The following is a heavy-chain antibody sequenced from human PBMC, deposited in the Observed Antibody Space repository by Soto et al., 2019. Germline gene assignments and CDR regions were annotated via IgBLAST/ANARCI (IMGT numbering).Heavy chain of an antibody. J-gene: IGHJ4*01. CDR1: GFTFRSYG. V-gene: IGHV3-30*03. Sequence: GWSLRLSCAASGFTFRSYGMHWVRQAPGKGLEWVAVISSDGNDKYSADSVKGRFTFSRDNAENSLYLQMNSPRGEDTAVYFCARVVYSNGWIFDYWGQGTLVTVSS. CDR3: ARVVYSNGWIFDY. CDR2: ISSDGNDK. D-gene: IGHD6-19*01.